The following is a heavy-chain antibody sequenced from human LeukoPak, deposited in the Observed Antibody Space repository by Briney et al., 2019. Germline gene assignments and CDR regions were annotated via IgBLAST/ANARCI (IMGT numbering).Heavy chain of an antibody. CDR1: GDSISSSSFY. CDR3: ARVFGSWYYFDC. Sequence: SETLSLTCTVSGDSISSSSFYWGWIRQPPGKGLEWIGSIHHSGSTHYNPSLKSRVTISVDTSKSQFSLKLSSVTAADAAVYYCARVFGSWYYFDCWGQGTLVTVSS. V-gene: IGHV4-39*07. D-gene: IGHD6-13*01. CDR2: IHHSGST. J-gene: IGHJ4*02.